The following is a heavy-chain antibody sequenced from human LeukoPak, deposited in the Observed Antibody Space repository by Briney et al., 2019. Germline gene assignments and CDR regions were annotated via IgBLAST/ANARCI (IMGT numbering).Heavy chain of an antibody. CDR3: VRDWEGFNFDI. Sequence: KPSETLSLTCTVSGGSLRSYYWSWIRQPPGEGLEWIAYIHNTGSTNYNPSLKSRVTISLDTSKNEFSLKLTYVTAADTAVYYCVRDWEGFNFDIWGQGTMVTVSS. D-gene: IGHD1-26*01. J-gene: IGHJ3*02. CDR1: GGSLRSYY. CDR2: IHNTGST. V-gene: IGHV4-59*01.